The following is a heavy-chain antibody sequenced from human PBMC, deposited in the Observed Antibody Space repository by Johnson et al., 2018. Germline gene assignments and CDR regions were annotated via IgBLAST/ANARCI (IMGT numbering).Heavy chain of an antibody. V-gene: IGHV3-30*18. CDR1: GFTFSSYG. CDR2: ISYDGNNK. J-gene: IGHJ3*02. D-gene: IGHD5-24*01. Sequence: QVQLVQSGGGVVQPGRSLRLSCAASGFTFSSYGMHWVRQAQGKGLEWVALISYDGNNKYYIDSVKGRFTISRDNSRNTLSLQMNRLRAEDSAVYYCANTHVEMATIGGAVDICGQGTTVTVSS. CDR3: ANTHVEMATIGGAVDI.